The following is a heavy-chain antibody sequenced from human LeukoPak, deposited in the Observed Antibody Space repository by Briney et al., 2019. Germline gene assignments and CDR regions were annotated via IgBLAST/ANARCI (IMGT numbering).Heavy chain of an antibody. V-gene: IGHV7-4-1*02. D-gene: IGHD6-19*01. Sequence: ASVKVSCKASGYTFTRYAMNWVRQAPGQGLEWMGWINTNTGNPTYAQGFTGRFVFSSDTSVSTAHLQISRLKAEDTAVYYCARDLTPRIAVVGGSDWDAFDIWGQGTMVTVSS. CDR1: GYTFTRYA. J-gene: IGHJ3*02. CDR3: ARDLTPRIAVVGGSDWDAFDI. CDR2: INTNTGNP.